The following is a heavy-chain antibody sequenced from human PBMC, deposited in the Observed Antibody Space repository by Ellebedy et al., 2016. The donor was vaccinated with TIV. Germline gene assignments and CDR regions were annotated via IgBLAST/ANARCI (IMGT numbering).Heavy chain of an antibody. CDR1: RGTFSSYA. CDR3: ARDGDTVRGVTLFDY. Sequence: SVKVSXKASRGTFSSYAISWVRQAPGQGLEWMGGIIPIFGTANYAQKFQGRVTITADESTSTAYMELSSLRSEDTAVYYCARDGDTVRGVTLFDYWGQGTLVTVSS. V-gene: IGHV1-69*13. J-gene: IGHJ4*02. D-gene: IGHD3-10*01. CDR2: IIPIFGTA.